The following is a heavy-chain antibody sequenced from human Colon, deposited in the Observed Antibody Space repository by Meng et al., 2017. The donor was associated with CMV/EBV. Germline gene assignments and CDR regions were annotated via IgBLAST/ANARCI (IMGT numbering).Heavy chain of an antibody. CDR3: ARGSYASSPIGMDV. V-gene: IGHV3-49*04. CDR1: GITFGDYG. D-gene: IGHD3-16*01. Sequence: GESLKISCPGSGITFGDYGMNWVRQAPGKGLEWVGFVRSKAYGGTDYAASVKGRFSISRDDSKSIAYLQMNGLKIEDTAVYYCARGSYASSPIGMDVWGQGTTVTVSS. J-gene: IGHJ6*02. CDR2: VRSKAYGGT.